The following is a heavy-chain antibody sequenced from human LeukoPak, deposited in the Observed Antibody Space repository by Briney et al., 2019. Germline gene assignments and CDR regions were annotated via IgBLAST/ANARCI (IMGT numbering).Heavy chain of an antibody. CDR2: INSNSGGT. CDR1: GYTFTGYY. CDR3: ARARQYSSSSLDY. D-gene: IGHD6-6*01. J-gene: IGHJ4*02. V-gene: IGHV1-2*06. Sequence: ASVKVSCKASGYTFTGYYMHWARQAPGQGLEWMGRINSNSGGTNYAQKFQGRVTMTRDTSISTAYMEMTSLRSDDTAVYYCARARQYSSSSLDYWGQGTQVTVSS.